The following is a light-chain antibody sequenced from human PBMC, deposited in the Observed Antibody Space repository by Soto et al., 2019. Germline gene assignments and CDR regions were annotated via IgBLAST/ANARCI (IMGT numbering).Light chain of an antibody. J-gene: IGKJ2*01. CDR3: QQYGSSPMYT. CDR1: QSVCSTY. Sequence: EIVLTQSPGTLSLSPGERATLSCRASQSVCSTYLAWYQQKVGQAPRLLIYGASSRATAIPDRFSGSGSGTDFTLTISRLEPEDFAVYYCQQYGSSPMYTFGQGTKLEIK. V-gene: IGKV3-20*01. CDR2: GAS.